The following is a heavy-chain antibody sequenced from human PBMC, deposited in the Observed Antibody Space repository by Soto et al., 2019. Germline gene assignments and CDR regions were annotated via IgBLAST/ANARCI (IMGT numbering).Heavy chain of an antibody. CDR2: IVPMSGGP. D-gene: IGHD2-2*01. CDR3: ARVGIRLIPADLGGGYHFQGLDV. Sequence: QVQLVQSAAEVKETGSSVKISCKASGDTFINYSFSWMRQAPGQGLEWIGGIVPMSGGPNSAEKFHDRLTITADRSSGTVTMQLSKLTSDDTAVYYCARVGIRLIPADLGGGYHFQGLDVWGQGTKVTVS. J-gene: IGHJ6*02. CDR1: GDTFINYS. V-gene: IGHV1-69*01.